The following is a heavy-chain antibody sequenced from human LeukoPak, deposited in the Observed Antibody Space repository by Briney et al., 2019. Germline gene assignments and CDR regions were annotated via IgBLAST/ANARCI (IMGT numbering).Heavy chain of an antibody. J-gene: IGHJ4*02. CDR3: AKDGLYYDGSEHVYYFDY. Sequence: GGSLRLSCAASGFTFSRSAMTWVRQGPGTGLEFVASIIYSGGATYYADSVKGRFTISRDNSKNTLYLQMNSLRAEDTALYYCAKDGLYYDGSEHVYYFDYWGQGTLVTVSS. D-gene: IGHD3-22*01. V-gene: IGHV3-23*01. CDR1: GFTFSRSA. CDR2: IIYSGGAT.